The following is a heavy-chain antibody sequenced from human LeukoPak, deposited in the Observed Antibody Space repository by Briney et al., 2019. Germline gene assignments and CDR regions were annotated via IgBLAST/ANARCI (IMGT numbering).Heavy chain of an antibody. V-gene: IGHV4-59*01. D-gene: IGHD1-26*01. CDR2: IYYSGST. J-gene: IGHJ6*02. Sequence: PSETLSLTCTVSGGSISSYYWSWIRQPPGKGLEWIGYIYYSGSTNYNPSLKSRVTISVDTSKNQFSLKLSSVTAADTAVYYCARGIVDRPYGMDVWGQGTTVTVSS. CDR1: GGSISSYY. CDR3: ARGIVDRPYGMDV.